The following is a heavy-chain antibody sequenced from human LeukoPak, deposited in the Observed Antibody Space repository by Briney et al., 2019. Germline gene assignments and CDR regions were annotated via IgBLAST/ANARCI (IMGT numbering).Heavy chain of an antibody. Sequence: EASVKVSCKASGYTFTGYYMRWVRQAPGQGLEWMGWINPNSGGTNYAQKFQGGVTMTRDTSISTAYMELSRLRSDDTAVYYCARDRGIAAAGPLGSWGQGTLVTVSS. CDR1: GYTFTGYY. V-gene: IGHV1-2*02. CDR2: INPNSGGT. J-gene: IGHJ4*02. CDR3: ARDRGIAAAGPLGS. D-gene: IGHD6-13*01.